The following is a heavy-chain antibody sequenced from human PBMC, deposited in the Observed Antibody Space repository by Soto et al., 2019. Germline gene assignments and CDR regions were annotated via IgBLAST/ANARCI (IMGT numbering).Heavy chain of an antibody. D-gene: IGHD4-17*01. J-gene: IGHJ5*02. V-gene: IGHV5-51*01. Sequence: GESLKISCKGSGYSFTSYWIGWVRQMPGKGLEWMGIIYPGDSDTRYSPSFQGQVTISADKSISTAYLQWSSLKASDTAMYYCARHLTTSTGLNWFDPWGQGTLVTVSS. CDR3: ARHLTTSTGLNWFDP. CDR2: IYPGDSDT. CDR1: GYSFTSYW.